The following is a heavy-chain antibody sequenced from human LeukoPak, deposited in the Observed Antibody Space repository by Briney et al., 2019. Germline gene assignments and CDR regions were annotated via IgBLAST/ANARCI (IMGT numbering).Heavy chain of an antibody. Sequence: GGSLRLSCAASGFTFSNYWMSWVRQAPGEGLEWVANIKQDGSGNYVDSVKGRFTISRGNAKNSLYLQMNSLRVDDTAVYYCARGSYWGGDYWGQGTLVTVSS. J-gene: IGHJ4*02. V-gene: IGHV3-7*01. CDR1: GFTFSNYW. CDR3: ARGSYWGGDY. D-gene: IGHD7-27*01. CDR2: IKQDGSG.